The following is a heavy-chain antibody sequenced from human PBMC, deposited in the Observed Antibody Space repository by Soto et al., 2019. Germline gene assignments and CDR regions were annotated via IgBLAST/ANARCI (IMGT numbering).Heavy chain of an antibody. J-gene: IGHJ6*02. Sequence: EVQLVESGGGLVQPGGSLRLSCAASGFTFSSYSMNWVRQAPGKGLEWVSYISSSSSTIYYADSVKGRFTISSDNAKNTLYLQMNSLRDEDPAVYYCATVRRGGSGSYWYYYYYGMDVWGRGPTPTVSS. V-gene: IGHV3-48*02. CDR1: GFTFSSYS. CDR2: ISSSSSTI. D-gene: IGHD3-10*01. CDR3: ATVRRGGSGSYWYYYYYGMDV.